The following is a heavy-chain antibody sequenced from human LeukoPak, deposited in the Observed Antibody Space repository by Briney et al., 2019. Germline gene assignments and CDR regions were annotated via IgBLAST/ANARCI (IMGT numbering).Heavy chain of an antibody. V-gene: IGHV1-24*01. CDR2: FDPEDGET. CDR3: ATAPPMAYYYYYMDV. J-gene: IGHJ6*03. Sequence: GASVTVSCKVSGYTLTELSMHWVRQAPGKGLEWMGGFDPEDGETIYAQKFQGRVTMTEDTSTDTAYMELSSLRSEDTAVYYCATAPPMAYYYYYMDVWGKGTTVTVSS. CDR1: GYTLTELS. D-gene: IGHD5-24*01.